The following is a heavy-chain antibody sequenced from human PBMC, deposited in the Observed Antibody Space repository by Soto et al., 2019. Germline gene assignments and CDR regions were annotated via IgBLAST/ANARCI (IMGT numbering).Heavy chain of an antibody. CDR2: IHYSGST. Sequence: PSETLSLTCSVSGGSISSGDYYWSWIRQPPGKGLEWIGNIHYSGSTYYNPSLESRVSISVDTSKNQFSLKLSSVTAADTAVYFCARDLNWFDPWGQGTLVTVSS. CDR1: GGSISSGDYY. V-gene: IGHV4-30-4*01. J-gene: IGHJ5*02. CDR3: ARDLNWFDP.